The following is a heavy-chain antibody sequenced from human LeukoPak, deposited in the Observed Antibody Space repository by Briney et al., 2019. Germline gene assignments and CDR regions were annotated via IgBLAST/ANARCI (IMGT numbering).Heavy chain of an antibody. D-gene: IGHD4-17*01. CDR1: GFTFSSYS. V-gene: IGHV3-21*01. Sequence: GGSLRLSCAASGFTFSSYSMNWVRQAPGKGLEWVSSISSSSSYIYYADSVKGRFTISRDNAKNSLYLQMNSLRADDTAVYYCAKGARGDTVTSIVGLNWFDPWGQGTLVTVSS. CDR2: ISSSSSYI. CDR3: AKGARGDTVTSIVGLNWFDP. J-gene: IGHJ5*02.